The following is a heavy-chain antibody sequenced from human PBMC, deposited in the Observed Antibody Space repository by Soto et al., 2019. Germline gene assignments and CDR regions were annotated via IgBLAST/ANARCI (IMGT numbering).Heavy chain of an antibody. V-gene: IGHV1-18*01. CDR1: GYTFSSYG. D-gene: IGHD3-16*01. CDR2: ISAYNGNT. Sequence: QVQLVQSGAEVRKPGASVKVSCKASGYTFSSYGISWVRQAPGQGLEWMAWISAYNGNTNYAQKLQGRVTMTTDTSTGTAYMELRSLRSDDTAVYYCARDMISFGGVTLPGDYWGKGTLVTVSS. CDR3: ARDMISFGGVTLPGDY. J-gene: IGHJ4*02.